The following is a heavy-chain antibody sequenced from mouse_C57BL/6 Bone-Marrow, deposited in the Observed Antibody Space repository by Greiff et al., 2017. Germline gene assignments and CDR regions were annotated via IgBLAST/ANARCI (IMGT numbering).Heavy chain of an antibody. CDR1: GFSLSTSGMG. D-gene: IGHD1-1*01. J-gene: IGHJ1*03. Sequence: QVTLKVSGPGLLQSSQPLSLTCSFSGFSLSTSGMGVSWLRQPSGKGLEWLAHIYWDDDKRYNPSLKSRLTISKDTSRNQVFLKITSVDTADTATYYCARRYYYGSSYWYFDVWGTGTTVTVSS. CDR2: IYWDDDK. CDR3: ARRYYYGSSYWYFDV. V-gene: IGHV8-12*01.